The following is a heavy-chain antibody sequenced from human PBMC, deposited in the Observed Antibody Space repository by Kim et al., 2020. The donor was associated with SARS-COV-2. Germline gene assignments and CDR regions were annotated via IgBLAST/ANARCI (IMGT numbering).Heavy chain of an antibody. CDR1: GFTFATYA. CDR2: INSGGYDR. Sequence: GGSLRLSCTASGFTFATYAMSWVRQAPGKGLELVSSINSGGYDRYYADSVRGRFTISRDNSKNTLYLQLNSLTAEDTAVYYCAKSMGGLRWLGRFDSWGQGTLVTVSS. CDR3: AKSMGGLRWLGRFDS. V-gene: IGHV3-23*01. D-gene: IGHD6-19*01. J-gene: IGHJ4*02.